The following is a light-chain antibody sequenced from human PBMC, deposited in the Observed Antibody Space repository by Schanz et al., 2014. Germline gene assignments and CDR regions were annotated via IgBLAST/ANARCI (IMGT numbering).Light chain of an antibody. CDR2: STN. J-gene: IGLJ3*02. V-gene: IGLV1-44*01. CDR1: SSNIGPNT. Sequence: QSVLTQPPSASGTPGQRVTISCSGSSSNIGPNTVIWYQQLPGTAPKLLIHSTNQRPSGVPDRFSGSKSGTSASLAIIGLQSEDEADYYCLSYDTSLGGRHWVFGGGTKLTVL. CDR3: LSYDTSLGGRHWV.